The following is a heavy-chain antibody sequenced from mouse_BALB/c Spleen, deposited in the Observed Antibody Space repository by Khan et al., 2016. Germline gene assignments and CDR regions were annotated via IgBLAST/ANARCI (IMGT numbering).Heavy chain of an antibody. CDR2: ISYSGST. D-gene: IGHD2-2*01. J-gene: IGHJ3*01. CDR3: ASLLWLRRGFAY. CDR1: GDSITSGY. Sequence: EVKLLESGPSLVKPSQTLSLTCSVTGDSITSGYWNWIRKFPGNKLEYMGYISYSGSTYYNPSLKSRISITRDTSKNQYYLQLNSVTTEDTATYYCASLLWLRRGFAYWDQGTLVTVSA. V-gene: IGHV3-8*02.